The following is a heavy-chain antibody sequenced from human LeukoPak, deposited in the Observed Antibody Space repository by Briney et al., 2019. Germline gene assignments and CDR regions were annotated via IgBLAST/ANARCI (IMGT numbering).Heavy chain of an antibody. J-gene: IGHJ3*02. CDR2: IYTSGST. CDR3: AREEVVKEAAFDI. D-gene: IGHD3-22*01. CDR1: GGSISSYY. Sequence: SETLSLTCAVSGGSISSYYWSWIRQPAGKGLEWIGRIYTSGSTNYNPSLKSRVTMSVDTSKNQFSLKLSSVTAADTAVYYCAREEVVKEAAFDIWGHGTMVTVSS. V-gene: IGHV4-4*07.